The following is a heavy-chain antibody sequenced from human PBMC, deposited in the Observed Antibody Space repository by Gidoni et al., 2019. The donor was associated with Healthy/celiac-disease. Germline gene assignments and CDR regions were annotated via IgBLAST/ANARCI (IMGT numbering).Heavy chain of an antibody. CDR3: ARRAGDYGALFFDY. CDR2: IYYSGST. V-gene: IGHV4-39*01. Sequence: QLHLQESGPGLVKPSETLSLTCTVSGGSISSSSYYWGWIRQPPGKGLEWLGSIYYSGSTYYNPSLKSRVTISVDTSKNQFSLKLSSVTAADTAVYYCARRAGDYGALFFDYWGQGTLVTVSS. D-gene: IGHD4-17*01. CDR1: GGSISSSSYY. J-gene: IGHJ4*02.